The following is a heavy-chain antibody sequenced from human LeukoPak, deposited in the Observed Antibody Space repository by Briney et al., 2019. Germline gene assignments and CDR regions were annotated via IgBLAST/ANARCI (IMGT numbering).Heavy chain of an antibody. D-gene: IGHD6-19*01. V-gene: IGHV4-39*01. CDR2: IYYSGST. J-gene: IGHJ6*03. Sequence: SETLSLTCTVSGGSISSSSYYWGWIRRPPEKGLEWLGSIYYSGSTYYNPSLKSRVTISVDTSKNQFSLKLSSVTAADTAVYYCARQIPSWQWHHYYYYYMDVWGKGTTVTVSS. CDR3: ARQIPSWQWHHYYYYYMDV. CDR1: GGSISSSSYY.